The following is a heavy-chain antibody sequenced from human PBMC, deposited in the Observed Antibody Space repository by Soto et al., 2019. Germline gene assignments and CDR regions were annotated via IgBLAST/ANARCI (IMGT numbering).Heavy chain of an antibody. CDR1: GFTFVSYS. CDR3: ARDPPSTYSSSWYWLFDY. D-gene: IGHD6-13*01. CDR2: ISSSSSYI. Sequence: PWGSLRLSCAASGFTFVSYSINCFRQSAFKGLEWVSSISSSSSYIYYADSVKGRFTISRDNAKNSLYLQMNSLRAEDTAVYYCARDPPSTYSSSWYWLFDYWGQGTLVTVSS. V-gene: IGHV3-21*01. J-gene: IGHJ4*02.